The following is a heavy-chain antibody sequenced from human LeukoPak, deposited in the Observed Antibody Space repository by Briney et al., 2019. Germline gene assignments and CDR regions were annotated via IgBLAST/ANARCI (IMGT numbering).Heavy chain of an antibody. CDR2: INPNSGGT. CDR1: GYTFTDYY. J-gene: IGHJ3*02. V-gene: IGHV1-2*02. D-gene: IGHD2-2*01. CDR3: ARDIHLLDGGGDAFDI. Sequence: GASVKVSCKASGYTFTDYYMYWVRQAPGQGLEWMGWINPNSGGTNYAQKFQDRVSMTRDTSINTAYMELNRLRSDDTAVYYCARDIHLLDGGGDAFDIWGQGTMVTVSS.